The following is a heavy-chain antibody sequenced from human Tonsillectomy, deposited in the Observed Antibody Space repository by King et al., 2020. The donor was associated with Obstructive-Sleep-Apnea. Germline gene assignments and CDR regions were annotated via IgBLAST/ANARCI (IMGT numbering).Heavy chain of an antibody. Sequence: QLQESGPGLAKPSETLSLTCTVSRGSISSSSYYCGWIRQPPGKRLEWIGSIYYTGSTYYNPSLKSRVTISIDTTKNQFSLKLSSVTTADTAVYYCLRDNYSLSDYWGQGTLVTVSS. CDR2: IYYTGST. V-gene: IGHV4-39*07. CDR1: RGSISSSSYY. J-gene: IGHJ4*02. CDR3: LRDNYSLSDY. D-gene: IGHD2-15*01.